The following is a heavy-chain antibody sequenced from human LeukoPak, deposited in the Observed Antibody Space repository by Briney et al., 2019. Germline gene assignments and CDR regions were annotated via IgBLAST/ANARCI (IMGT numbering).Heavy chain of an antibody. CDR1: GFTFTTYS. Sequence: SGGSLRVSCAASGFTFTTYSMDWVRQAPGKGLGWVSSISGSISYIYYADSVRGRFTISTDTSKNIFYLQMNSLRAEDTAVYYCANTAVTWGSAFDIWGQRTMVTVSS. CDR3: ANTAVTWGSAFDI. J-gene: IGHJ3*02. V-gene: IGHV3-21*04. D-gene: IGHD4-17*01. CDR2: ISGSISYI.